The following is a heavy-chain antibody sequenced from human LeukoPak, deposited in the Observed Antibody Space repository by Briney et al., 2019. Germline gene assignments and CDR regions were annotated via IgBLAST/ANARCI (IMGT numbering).Heavy chain of an antibody. J-gene: IGHJ4*02. D-gene: IGHD3-16*01. CDR2: INGEGSET. V-gene: IGHV3-74*03. CDR1: GFTFSHYL. Sequence: GGSLRLSCAASGFTFSHYLMHWVRQAPGKGLVWVSRINGEGSETMYADSVKGRFTISRDNAKNTLYLQMNSLRAEDTAVYYCARVRMGDDFNPFDYWGQGTLVTVSS. CDR3: ARVRMGDDFNPFDY.